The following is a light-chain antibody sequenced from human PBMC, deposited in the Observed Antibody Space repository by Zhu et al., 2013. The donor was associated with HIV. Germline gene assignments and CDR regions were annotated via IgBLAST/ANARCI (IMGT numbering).Light chain of an antibody. V-gene: IGLV1-44*01. CDR2: GNN. CDR3: AAWDDSLSGYV. J-gene: IGLJ1*01. Sequence: QSVLTQPPSASGTPGQRVTVSCAGTSSNIGSNTVDWYQQLPGTAPKLLIYGNNQRPSGVPDRFSGSKSGTSASLAISGLQSEDEADYYCAAWDDSLSGYVFGTGSTVTVL. CDR1: SSNIGSNT.